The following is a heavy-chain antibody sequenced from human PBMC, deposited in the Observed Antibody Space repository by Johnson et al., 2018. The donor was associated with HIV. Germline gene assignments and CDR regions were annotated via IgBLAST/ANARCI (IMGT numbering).Heavy chain of an antibody. Sequence: VQLVESGGGLVQPGGSLRLSCAASGFTFSSYDMHWVRQATGKGLEWVSAIGTAGDTYYSDSVKGRITISRENAKNSLYLQMNSLRVGDTAIYYCARSSVRDDAIDIWGQGTLVTVSS. CDR3: ARSSVRDDAIDI. CDR1: GFTFSSYD. CDR2: IGTAGDT. V-gene: IGHV3-13*01. D-gene: IGHD3-10*01. J-gene: IGHJ3*02.